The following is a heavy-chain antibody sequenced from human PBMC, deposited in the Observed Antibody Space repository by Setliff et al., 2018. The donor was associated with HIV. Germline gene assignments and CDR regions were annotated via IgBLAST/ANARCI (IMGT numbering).Heavy chain of an antibody. CDR3: AAAEGQGPWYFFDN. D-gene: IGHD6-13*01. Sequence: PSETLSLTCSVSGASISSPIYYWGWIRQAPGKGLEWIGNIYYNGNTNYKPSLERRLTISVDTFKNQFSLSLSSVTATDTALYFCAAAEGQGPWYFFDNWGQGTQVTVPQ. V-gene: IGHV4-39*01. CDR1: GASISSPIYY. CDR2: IYYNGNT. J-gene: IGHJ4*02.